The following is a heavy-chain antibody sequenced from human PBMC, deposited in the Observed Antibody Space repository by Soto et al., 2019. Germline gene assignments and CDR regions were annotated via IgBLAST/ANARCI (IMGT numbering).Heavy chain of an antibody. CDR1: GYTFTSYY. CDR3: ARGGRIVDTGIGYYYYHAMDV. CDR2: FNPTGDTA. Sequence: ASVKVSCKASGYTFTSYYIHWVRQAPGQGLEWMGIFNPTGDTASYAQKLQGRVTMTRDTSTGTTYMELGSLRSEDTAVYYCARGGRIVDTGIGYYYYHAMDVWGQGTTVTVSS. V-gene: IGHV1-46*01. J-gene: IGHJ6*02. D-gene: IGHD5-18*01.